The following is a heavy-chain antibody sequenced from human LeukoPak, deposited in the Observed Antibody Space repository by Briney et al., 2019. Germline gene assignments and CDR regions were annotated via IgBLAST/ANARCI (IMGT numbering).Heavy chain of an antibody. V-gene: IGHV4-34*01. Sequence: SETLSLTCAVYGGSFSGYYWSWIRQPPRKGLEWIGEINHSGSTNYNPSLKSRVTISVDTSKNQFSLKLSSVTAADTAVYYCARVYLDAFDIWGQGTMVTVSS. CDR1: GGSFSGYY. J-gene: IGHJ3*02. CDR2: INHSGST. CDR3: ARVYLDAFDI.